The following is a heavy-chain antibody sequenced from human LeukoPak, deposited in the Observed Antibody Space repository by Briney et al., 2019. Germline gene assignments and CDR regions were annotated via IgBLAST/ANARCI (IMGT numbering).Heavy chain of an antibody. CDR2: IYHSGIT. V-gene: IGHV4-4*02. Sequence: SGTLSLTCAVSGGSITSSDWWSWVRQAPGKGLEWIGEIYHSGITHYNPSLKSRLTISVDKSKNQFSLKLSSVTAADTAVYYCARIHCDSISCFYLDYWGQGSLVTVSS. J-gene: IGHJ4*02. D-gene: IGHD2-2*01. CDR3: ARIHCDSISCFYLDY. CDR1: GGSITSSDW.